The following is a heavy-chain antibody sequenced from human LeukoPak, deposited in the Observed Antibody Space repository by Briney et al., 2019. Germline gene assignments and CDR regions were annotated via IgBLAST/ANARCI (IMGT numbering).Heavy chain of an antibody. CDR3: ARRGRNGFVVVPAANYYYYYMDV. V-gene: IGHV1-8*03. J-gene: IGHJ6*03. D-gene: IGHD2-2*01. CDR1: GYTFTSYD. CDR2: MNPNSGNT. Sequence: GASVKVSCKASGYTFTSYDINWVRQATGQGLEWMGWMNPNSGNTGYAQKFQGRVTITRNTSISTAYMELSSLRSEDTAVYYCARRGRNGFVVVPAANYYYYYMDVWGKGTPCTVSS.